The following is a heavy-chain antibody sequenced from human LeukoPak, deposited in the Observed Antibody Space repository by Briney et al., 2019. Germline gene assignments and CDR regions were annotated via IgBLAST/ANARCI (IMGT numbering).Heavy chain of an antibody. Sequence: ASVNVSCKASGYTFSDYAMHWVRQAPGQRLEWMGWIDAGNGDTRYSQKFQGRVTITRDTSASTAYIELRSLRSEDTAMYYCARGSTSDWPLDHWGQETLVTISS. CDR2: IDAGNGDT. CDR1: GYTFSDYA. V-gene: IGHV1-3*01. J-gene: IGHJ4*02. D-gene: IGHD2-2*01. CDR3: ARGSTSDWPLDH.